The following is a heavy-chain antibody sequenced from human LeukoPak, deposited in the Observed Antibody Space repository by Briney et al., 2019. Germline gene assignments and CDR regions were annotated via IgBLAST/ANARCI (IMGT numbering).Heavy chain of an antibody. V-gene: IGHV5-51*01. CDR1: GYSLTNYW. J-gene: IGHJ6*03. Sequence: GESLKISCKGSGYSLTNYWIGWVRQMPGKGLEWMGIISPGDSDTRYSPSSQGQVTISVDKSINTAYLQWNSLKASDTAMYYGARVRLDYDYVWGSYRAPSYYYYMDVWGKGTTVTVSS. CDR3: ARVRLDYDYVWGSYRAPSYYYYMDV. D-gene: IGHD3-16*02. CDR2: ISPGDSDT.